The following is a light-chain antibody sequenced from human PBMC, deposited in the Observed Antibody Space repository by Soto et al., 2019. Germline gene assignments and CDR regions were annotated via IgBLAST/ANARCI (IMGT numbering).Light chain of an antibody. J-gene: IGKJ2*01. Sequence: DVVMTQSPDSLAVSLGERATINCKSSQNVLYGSTNKNYLAWYQQRPGQPPKLLIYWATTRESGVPDRFSGSGSGTQFTLTISNLQAEDAAIYYCQQFYTTPNTFGQGTKLEI. V-gene: IGKV4-1*01. CDR3: QQFYTTPNT. CDR2: WAT. CDR1: QNVLYGSTNKNY.